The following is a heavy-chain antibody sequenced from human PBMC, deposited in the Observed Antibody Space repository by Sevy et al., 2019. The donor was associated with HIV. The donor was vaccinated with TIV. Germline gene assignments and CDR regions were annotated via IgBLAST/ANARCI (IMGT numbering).Heavy chain of an antibody. CDR3: ARCSANYCFYYGMDV. D-gene: IGHD2-15*01. CDR1: GFTISRYG. CDR2: ISNDGSKT. Sequence: GGYLRLSCEASGFTISRYGLHWVRQAPGKGLEWMSGISNDGSKTDYADAVRGRFIISRDNSKNILHLQMSNLSPEDTAVYHCARCSANYCFYYGMDVWGQGTTVTVSS. J-gene: IGHJ6*02. V-gene: IGHV3-30*04.